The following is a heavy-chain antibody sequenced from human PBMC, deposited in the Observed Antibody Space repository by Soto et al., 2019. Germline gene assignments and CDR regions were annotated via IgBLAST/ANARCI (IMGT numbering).Heavy chain of an antibody. V-gene: IGHV1-18*01. CDR2: ISAYNGNT. CDR3: AKVAGHIVVVVAATGLFDY. D-gene: IGHD2-15*01. J-gene: IGHJ4*02. CDR1: GYTFTSYG. Sequence: GASVKVSCKASGYTFTSYGISWVRQAPGQGLEWMGWISAYNGNTNYAQKLQGRVTMTTDTSTSTAYMELRSLRAEDTAVYYCAKVAGHIVVVVAATGLFDYWGQGTLVTVSS.